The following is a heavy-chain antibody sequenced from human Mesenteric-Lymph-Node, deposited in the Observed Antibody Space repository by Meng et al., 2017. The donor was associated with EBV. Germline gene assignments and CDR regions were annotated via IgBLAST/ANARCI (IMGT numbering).Heavy chain of an antibody. V-gene: IGHV3-52*01. J-gene: IGHJ4*02. Sequence: EGQRVECGWSLVPPGWSLRLSCAASGFTFSRCWMHGVCQAPEKGLEWVADIKCDGSEKYYVDSVKGRLTISRDIAKNSLYLQMNSLRADDTAVYYCAKGALALHDNWGLGTLVTVSS. CDR1: GFTFSRCW. CDR2: IKCDGSEK. CDR3: AKGALALHDN.